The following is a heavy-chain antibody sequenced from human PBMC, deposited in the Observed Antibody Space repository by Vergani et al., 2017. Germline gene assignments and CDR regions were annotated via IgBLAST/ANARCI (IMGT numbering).Heavy chain of an antibody. CDR1: GYTFSNYY. V-gene: IGHV1-46*03. CDR2: INPSGGHT. J-gene: IGHJ4*02. D-gene: IGHD3-9*01. CDR3: ARGDYGILTGYRY. Sequence: QVQVVQSGAELKKSGASVKVSCKTSGYTFSNYYMHWVRQAPGQGLEWMGIINPSGGHTNYAQKFQGRVTMTRDTSTSTVYMELSSLRSEDTAIYDCARGDYGILTGYRYWGQGTLVTVSA.